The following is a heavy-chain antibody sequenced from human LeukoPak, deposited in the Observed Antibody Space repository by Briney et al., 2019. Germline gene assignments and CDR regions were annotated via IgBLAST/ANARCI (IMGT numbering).Heavy chain of an antibody. J-gene: IGHJ4*02. D-gene: IGHD6-19*01. V-gene: IGHV3-7*01. Sequence: GGSLRLSCAASGFTFSSYWMSWVRQAPRQGQERVANRKQDGSENYYVDSVLDRFTISTDNAKNSQYLQMNSLRAAAAAAEYCARIGIAVVGTSFDYWGQVTLVTVCS. CDR3: ARIGIAVVGTSFDY. CDR1: GFTFSSYW. CDR2: RKQDGSEN.